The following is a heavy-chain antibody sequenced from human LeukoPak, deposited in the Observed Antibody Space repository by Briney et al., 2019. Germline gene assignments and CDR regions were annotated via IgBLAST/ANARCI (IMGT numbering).Heavy chain of an antibody. CDR1: GFTFSSYA. Sequence: GGSLRLSCAASGFTFSSYAMHWVRQAPGKGLEWVAVISYDGSNKYYADSVKGRSTISRDNSKNTLYLQMNSLRAEDTAVYYCARDLFNGSGSSPYYYYGMDVWGQGTTVTVSS. D-gene: IGHD3-10*01. V-gene: IGHV3-30-3*01. CDR3: ARDLFNGSGSSPYYYYGMDV. CDR2: ISYDGSNK. J-gene: IGHJ6*02.